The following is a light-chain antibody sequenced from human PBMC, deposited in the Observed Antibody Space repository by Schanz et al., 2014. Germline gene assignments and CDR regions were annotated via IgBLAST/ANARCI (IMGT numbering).Light chain of an antibody. J-gene: IGLJ2*01. V-gene: IGLV2-8*01. Sequence: QSALTQPASVSGSPGQSITISCTGTSSDVGGYNYVSWYQQHPGKAPKLMIYEVSKRPSGVPDRFSGSKSGNTASLTVSGLQADDEADYYCSSYAGSNNPVVFGGGTKLTVL. CDR3: SSYAGSNNPVV. CDR1: SSDVGGYNY. CDR2: EVS.